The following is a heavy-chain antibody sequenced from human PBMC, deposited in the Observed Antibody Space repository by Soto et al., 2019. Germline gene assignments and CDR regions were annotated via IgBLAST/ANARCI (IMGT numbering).Heavy chain of an antibody. CDR2: IDWDDGK. D-gene: IGHD6-13*01. CDR3: ARTYSRGRYFDY. Sequence: SGPTLVNPTQTLTLTCTFSGFSLSTSGMCVSWIRQPPGKALEWLARIDWDDGKYYSTSLKTRLTISKDTSKNQVVLTMTNMDPVDTATYYCARTYSRGRYFDYWGQGTLVTVSS. V-gene: IGHV2-70*11. J-gene: IGHJ4*02. CDR1: GFSLSTSGMC.